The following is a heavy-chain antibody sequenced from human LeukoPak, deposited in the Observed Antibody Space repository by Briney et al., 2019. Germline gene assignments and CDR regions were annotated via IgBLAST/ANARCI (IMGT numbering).Heavy chain of an antibody. V-gene: IGHV3-72*01. D-gene: IGHD4-11*01. CDR2: TRNKANSYTT. CDR3: AREPHPDTVTTNYYYYMDV. CDR1: GFTFSDHY. Sequence: SGGSLRLSCAASGFTFSDHYMDWVRQAPGKGLEWVGRTRNKANSYTTEYAASVKGRFTISRDDSKNSLYLQMNSLKTEDTAVYYCAREPHPDTVTTNYYYYMDVWGKGTTVTVSS. J-gene: IGHJ6*03.